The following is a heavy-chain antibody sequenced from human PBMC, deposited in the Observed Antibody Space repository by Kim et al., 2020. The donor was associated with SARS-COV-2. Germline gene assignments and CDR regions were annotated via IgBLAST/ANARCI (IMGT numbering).Heavy chain of an antibody. CDR1: GGSISSSSYY. CDR2: IYYSGST. D-gene: IGHD3-10*01. Sequence: SETLSLTCTVSGGSISSSSYYWGWIRQPPGKGLEWIGSIYYSGSTYYNPSLKSRVTISVDTSKNQFSLKLSSVTAADTAVYYCARRAIYYYGSGSYFSYENIDYWGQGTLVTVSS. CDR3: ARRAIYYYGSGSYFSYENIDY. J-gene: IGHJ4*02. V-gene: IGHV4-39*01.